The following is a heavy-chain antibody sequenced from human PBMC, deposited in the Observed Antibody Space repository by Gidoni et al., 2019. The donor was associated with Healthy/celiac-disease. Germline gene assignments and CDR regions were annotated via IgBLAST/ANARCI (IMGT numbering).Heavy chain of an antibody. Sequence: QVQLVESGGGVVQPGRSLRLSCAASGFTFSSYGMHWVRQAPGKGLEWVAVISYDGSNKYYADSVKGRFTISRDNSKNTLYLQMNSLRAEDTAVYYCAKASGIAGGYYFDYWGQGTLVTVSS. V-gene: IGHV3-30*18. CDR3: AKASGIAGGYYFDY. CDR2: ISYDGSNK. CDR1: GFTFSSYG. D-gene: IGHD1-26*01. J-gene: IGHJ4*02.